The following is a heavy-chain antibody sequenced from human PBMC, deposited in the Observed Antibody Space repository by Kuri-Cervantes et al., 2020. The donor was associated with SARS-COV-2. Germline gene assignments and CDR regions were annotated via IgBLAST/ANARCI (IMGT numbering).Heavy chain of an antibody. J-gene: IGHJ6*02. CDR1: GSSFTSYW. Sequence: GGSLRLSCQRSGSSFTSYWIGWVRQMPGKGLEWKGTIHTGDSDTRYSPSFQGRGTISADKSISTAYLQWSSLKASDTAMSYCAGHRGSSQGYSTSQYYYGMDVWGQGTTVTVSS. D-gene: IGHD6-13*01. CDR2: IHTGDSDT. CDR3: AGHRGSSQGYSTSQYYYGMDV. V-gene: IGHV5-51*01.